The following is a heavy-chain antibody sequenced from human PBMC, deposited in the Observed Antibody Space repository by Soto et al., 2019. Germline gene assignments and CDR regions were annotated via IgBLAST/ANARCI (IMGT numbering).Heavy chain of an antibody. CDR3: ARARGDSSGTGFDY. CDR1: GFTFSSYG. Sequence: QVQLVESGGGMVQPGRSLRLSCAASGFTFSSYGMHWVRQAPGKGLEWVAVIWYDGSNKYYADSVKGRFTISRDNSKNTLYLQMNSLRAEDTAVYYCARARGDSSGTGFDYWGQGTLVTVSS. V-gene: IGHV3-33*01. D-gene: IGHD3-22*01. CDR2: IWYDGSNK. J-gene: IGHJ4*02.